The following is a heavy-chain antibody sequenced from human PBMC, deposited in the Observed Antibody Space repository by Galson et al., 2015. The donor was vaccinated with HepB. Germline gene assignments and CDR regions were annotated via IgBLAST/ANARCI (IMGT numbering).Heavy chain of an antibody. V-gene: IGHV3-30*18. Sequence: SLRLSCAASGFTFSSYGMHWVRQAPGKGLEWVAVISYDGSNKYYADSVKGRFTISRDNSKNTLYLQMNSLRAEDTAVYYCAKDLVFDSSGLNLDYWGQGTLVTVSS. CDR2: ISYDGSNK. D-gene: IGHD3-22*01. J-gene: IGHJ4*02. CDR3: AKDLVFDSSGLNLDY. CDR1: GFTFSSYG.